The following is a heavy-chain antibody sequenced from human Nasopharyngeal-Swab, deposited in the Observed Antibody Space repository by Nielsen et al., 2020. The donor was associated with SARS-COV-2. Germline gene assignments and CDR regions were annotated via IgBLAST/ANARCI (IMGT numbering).Heavy chain of an antibody. V-gene: IGHV1-8*01. CDR3: ARGFIVATIFHYYYYMDV. CDR1: GYTFTSYD. J-gene: IGHJ6*03. Sequence: ASVKVSCKASGYTFTSYDINWVRQATGQGVEWMGWMNPNSGNTGYAQKFQGRVTMTRNTSISKAYMELSSLRSEDTAVYYCARGFIVATIFHYYYYMDVWGKGTTVTVSS. CDR2: MNPNSGNT. D-gene: IGHD5-12*01.